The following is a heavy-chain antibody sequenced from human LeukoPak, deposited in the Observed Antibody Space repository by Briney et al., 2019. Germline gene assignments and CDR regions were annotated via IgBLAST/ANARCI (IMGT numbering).Heavy chain of an antibody. CDR3: ARANYYDSSGYSRGAFDI. CDR2: MYYSGSI. CDR1: GSSIRSSKW. V-gene: IGHV4-28*05. D-gene: IGHD3-22*01. Sequence: PSETLPLTCAVSGSSIRSSKWWGWIRQPPGKGLEWIGYMYYSGSIYYNPSLKSRVTMSVDTSKNQFSLKLSSVTAADTAVYYCARANYYDSSGYSRGAFDIWGQGTMVTVSS. J-gene: IGHJ3*02.